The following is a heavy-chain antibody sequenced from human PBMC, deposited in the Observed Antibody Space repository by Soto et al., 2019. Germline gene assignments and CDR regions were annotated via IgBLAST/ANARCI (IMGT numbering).Heavy chain of an antibody. CDR3: VREGIGNYGAGFD. V-gene: IGHV3-21*01. J-gene: IGHJ4*02. D-gene: IGHD3-16*01. Sequence: PGGSLRLSCAASGFTFSDHPMLWVRQAPGEGLEWVSSITSGARYMYYADSVKGRFTISRDNVEKSLYLQMSSLTAEDTAVYYCVREGIGNYGAGFDWGQGTLVTVSS. CDR1: GFTFSDHP. CDR2: ITSGARYM.